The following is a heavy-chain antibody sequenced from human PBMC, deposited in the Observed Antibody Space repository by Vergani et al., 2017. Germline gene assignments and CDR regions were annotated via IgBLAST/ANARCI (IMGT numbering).Heavy chain of an antibody. CDR1: GFTFSSYA. CDR2: ISGSGGRT. J-gene: IGHJ4*02. D-gene: IGHD6-19*01. CDR3: AKDDYSSGWYGSGND. Sequence: EVQLLESGGGLVQPGGSLRLSCAASGFTFSSYAMSWVRQAPGKGLEWVSAISGSGGRTYYADSVKGRFTIYRDNSKNTLYLQMNCLRAEDTAVYYCAKDDYSSGWYGSGNDWGQGTLVTVSS. V-gene: IGHV3-23*01.